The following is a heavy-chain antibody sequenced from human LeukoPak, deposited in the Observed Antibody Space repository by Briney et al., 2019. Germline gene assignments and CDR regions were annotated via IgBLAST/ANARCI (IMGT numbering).Heavy chain of an antibody. CDR3: ARESYYGSGSPIDY. CDR2: IYYSGST. D-gene: IGHD3-10*01. J-gene: IGHJ4*02. CDR1: GGSISSYY. Sequence: SETLSLTCTVSGGSISSYYWSWIRQPPGKGLEWIGYIYYSGSTNYNPSLKSRVTISVDMSKNQFSLKLSSVTAADTAVYYCARESYYGSGSPIDYWGQGTLVTVSS. V-gene: IGHV4-59*01.